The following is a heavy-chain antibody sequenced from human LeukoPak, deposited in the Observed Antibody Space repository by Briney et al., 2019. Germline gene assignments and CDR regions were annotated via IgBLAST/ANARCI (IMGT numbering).Heavy chain of an antibody. Sequence: AGGSLRLSCAASGFTFSNYAMTWVRQAPGKGLEWVSAISGSGGSTYYADSVKGRFTISRDNSKNTLYLQMNSLRAEDTAVYYCAKDSPYDYGDYVFDYWGQGTLVTVSS. J-gene: IGHJ4*02. CDR2: ISGSGGST. CDR3: AKDSPYDYGDYVFDY. CDR1: GFTFSNYA. D-gene: IGHD4-17*01. V-gene: IGHV3-23*01.